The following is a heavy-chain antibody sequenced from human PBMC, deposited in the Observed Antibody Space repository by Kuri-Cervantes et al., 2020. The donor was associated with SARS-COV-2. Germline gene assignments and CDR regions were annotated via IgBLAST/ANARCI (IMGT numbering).Heavy chain of an antibody. D-gene: IGHD4-17*01. CDR2: IYYSGST. CDR3: ARTMTTVTTWGY. Sequence: GSLRLSCTVSGGSISSYYWSWIRQPPGKGLEWIGYIYYSGSTNYNPSLKSRVTISVDTSKNQFSLKLSSVTAADTAVYYCARTMTTVTTWGYWGQGTLVTVSS. CDR1: GGSISSYY. V-gene: IGHV4-59*08. J-gene: IGHJ4*02.